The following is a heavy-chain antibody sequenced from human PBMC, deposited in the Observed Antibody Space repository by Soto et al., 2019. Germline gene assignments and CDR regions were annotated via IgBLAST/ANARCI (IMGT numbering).Heavy chain of an antibody. CDR2: ISYDGRDK. V-gene: IGHV3-30*04. CDR1: GFIFPSYE. Sequence: QVQLVESGGGAVQPGWSLRLSCAASGFIFPSYEMHWVRQAPGKGLVWVAVISYDGRDKYYSDSARGRVTISIDNASNTSFLQLHSLRPEHTAMYYCNHFDTSGYLGNFDSWGQGTVVSVSS. CDR3: NHFDTSGYLGNFDS. J-gene: IGHJ4*02. D-gene: IGHD3-22*01.